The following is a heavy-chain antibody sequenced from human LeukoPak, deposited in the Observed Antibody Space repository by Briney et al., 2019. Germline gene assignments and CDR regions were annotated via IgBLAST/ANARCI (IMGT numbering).Heavy chain of an antibody. Sequence: GGPLRLSCAASGFTFSSYAMTWVRQAPGKGLEWVSVISGGGNRTYYADSVKGRFTISRDNSKNTLSMKMNSLRAEDTAVYYCAKALGGSYYGDRGFDYWGQGTLVTVSS. V-gene: IGHV3-23*01. D-gene: IGHD1-26*01. J-gene: IGHJ4*02. CDR3: AKALGGSYYGDRGFDY. CDR1: GFTFSSYA. CDR2: ISGGGNRT.